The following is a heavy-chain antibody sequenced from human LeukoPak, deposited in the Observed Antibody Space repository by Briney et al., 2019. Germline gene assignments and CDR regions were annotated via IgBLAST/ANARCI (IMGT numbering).Heavy chain of an antibody. Sequence: SETLSLTCTVSGGSVSSGSYYWSWIRQPPGKGLEWIGYIYYSGSINYNPSLKSRVTISVDTSKNQFSLKLSSVTAADTAVYYCARVGGSNYYYYGMDVWGQGTTVTVSS. CDR1: GGSVSSGSYY. J-gene: IGHJ6*02. CDR2: IYYSGSI. CDR3: ARVGGSNYYYYGMDV. D-gene: IGHD2-15*01. V-gene: IGHV4-61*01.